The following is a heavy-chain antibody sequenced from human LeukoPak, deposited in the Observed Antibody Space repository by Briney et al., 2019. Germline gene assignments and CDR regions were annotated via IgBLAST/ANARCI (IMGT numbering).Heavy chain of an antibody. CDR2: IIPILGIA. CDR3: ASAPTRDSRWSPDY. J-gene: IGHJ4*02. CDR1: GGTFSSYA. D-gene: IGHD5-24*01. V-gene: IGHV1-69*04. Sequence: SVKVSCKASGGTFSSYAISWVRQAPGQGLEWMGRIIPILGIANYAQKFQGRVTITADKSTSTAYMELSSLRSEDTAVYYCASAPTRDSRWSPDYWGQGTLVTVSS.